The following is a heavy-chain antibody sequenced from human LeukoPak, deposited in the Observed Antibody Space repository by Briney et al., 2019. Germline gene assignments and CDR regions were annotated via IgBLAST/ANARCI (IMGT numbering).Heavy chain of an antibody. CDR3: ARNRYYYGSGNYGVPNWFDP. D-gene: IGHD3-10*01. CDR1: GDSISSSSSY. Sequence: PSETLSLTCTASGDSISSSSSYWGWIRQPPGEGLEWIGSIYYSGSTYYNTSLKSRVTISVDTSKNQFSLKLNSVTAADTAVYYCARNRYYYGSGNYGVPNWFDPWGQGTLVTVSS. V-gene: IGHV4-39*01. J-gene: IGHJ5*02. CDR2: IYYSGST.